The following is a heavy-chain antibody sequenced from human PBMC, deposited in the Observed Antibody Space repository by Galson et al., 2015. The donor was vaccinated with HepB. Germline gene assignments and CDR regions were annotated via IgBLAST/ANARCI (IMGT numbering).Heavy chain of an antibody. CDR3: ARDKYGDYGVEFDP. Sequence: ETLSLTCTVSGGSISSYYWSWIRQPPGRGLEWIGYIYYSGGTNYNPSLKSRVTISVDTSKNQFSLKLSSVTAADTAVYYCARDKYGDYGVEFDPWGQGTLVTVSS. V-gene: IGHV4-59*01. J-gene: IGHJ5*02. CDR2: IYYSGGT. D-gene: IGHD4-17*01. CDR1: GGSISSYY.